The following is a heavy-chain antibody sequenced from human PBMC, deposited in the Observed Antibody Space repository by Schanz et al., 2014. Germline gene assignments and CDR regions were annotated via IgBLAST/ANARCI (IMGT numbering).Heavy chain of an antibody. Sequence: EVQLLESGGGLVQPGGSLRLSCEASGFSFGNYGMSWVRQAPGKGLEWVSGFDAHDGRAYYADSAKGRFTISRDNSKSTLYVQMNSLRAEDTGLYFCARGGSGSHYRLDYWGQGTLVTVSS. V-gene: IGHV3-23*01. J-gene: IGHJ4*02. CDR3: ARGGSGSHYRLDY. D-gene: IGHD1-26*01. CDR1: GFSFGNYG. CDR2: FDAHDGRA.